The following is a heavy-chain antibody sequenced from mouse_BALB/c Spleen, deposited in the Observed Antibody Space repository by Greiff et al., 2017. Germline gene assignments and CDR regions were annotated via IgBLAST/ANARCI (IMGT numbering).Heavy chain of an antibody. CDR2: ISCYNGAT. Sequence: LVKPGASVKISCKASGYSFTGYYMHWVKQSHGKSLEWIGYISCYNGATSYNQKFKGKATFTVDTSSSTAYMQFNSLTSEASAVYYCASSLYGEYYFDYWGQGTTLTVSS. V-gene: IGHV1S34*01. J-gene: IGHJ2*01. D-gene: IGHD1-1*02. CDR1: GYSFTGYY. CDR3: ASSLYGEYYFDY.